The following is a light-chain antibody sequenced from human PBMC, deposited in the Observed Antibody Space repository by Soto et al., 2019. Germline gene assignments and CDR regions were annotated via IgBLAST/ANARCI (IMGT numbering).Light chain of an antibody. CDR2: KAS. V-gene: IGKV1-5*03. CDR3: QQYSKEST. CDR1: QNVSNW. J-gene: IGKJ2*01. Sequence: DVEMTQSPSTLPTSIGDRVTITCRASQNVSNWLAWYQQKPGKAPKLLIYKASRLESGVPSRFSASGSGTDITLTINSLQSDDFATYFCQQYSKESTFVQGTKLEIK.